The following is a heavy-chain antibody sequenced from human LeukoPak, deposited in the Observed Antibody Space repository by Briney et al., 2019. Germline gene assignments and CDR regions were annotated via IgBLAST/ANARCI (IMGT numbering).Heavy chain of an antibody. J-gene: IGHJ4*02. CDR2: ISSSGSTI. V-gene: IGHV3-11*04. D-gene: IGHD2-2*02. Sequence: PGGSLRLSCAASGFTFSDYYMSWIRQAPGKGLEWVSYISSSGSTIYYADSVKGRFTISRDNAKNSLYLQMNSLRAGDTAVYYCARRLVVPAAIEYYFDYWGQGTLVTVSS. CDR3: ARRLVVPAAIEYYFDY. CDR1: GFTFSDYY.